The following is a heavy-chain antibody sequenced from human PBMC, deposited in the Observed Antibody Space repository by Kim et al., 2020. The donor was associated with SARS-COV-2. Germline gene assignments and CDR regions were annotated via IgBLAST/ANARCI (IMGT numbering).Heavy chain of an antibody. CDR3: ARWKALSRCYYFDY. CDR1: GGSISDSY. V-gene: IGHV4-59*01. CDR2: IHYTGST. J-gene: IGHJ4*02. Sequence: SETLSLTCTVSGGSISDSYWSWIRQPPGKGLEWIGYIHYTGSTNYNPSLKSRVTISIDASKNQFSLKLSSVTAADTAVYYCARWKALSRCYYFDYWGQGTLVTVSS. D-gene: IGHD6-13*01.